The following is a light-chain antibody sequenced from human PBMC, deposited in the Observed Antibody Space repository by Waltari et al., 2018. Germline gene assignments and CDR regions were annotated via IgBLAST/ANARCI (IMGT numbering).Light chain of an antibody. J-gene: IGKJ1*01. Sequence: VAMTQSLLSLSVTLGQPASISCRSRQSLLSRDGNTYLNWFQQRPGQSPRRLLYKVSNRDSGVPDRFSGSGSGTDFTLRISRVEAEDVGVYYCMQGTHWPWTFGQGTKVEIK. CDR1: QSLLSRDGNTY. CDR2: KVS. V-gene: IGKV2-30*01. CDR3: MQGTHWPWT.